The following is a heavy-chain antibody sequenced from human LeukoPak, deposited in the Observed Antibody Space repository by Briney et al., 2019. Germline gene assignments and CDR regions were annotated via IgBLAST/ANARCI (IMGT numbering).Heavy chain of an antibody. CDR1: GFTFSSYA. Sequence: GGSLRLSCAASGFTFSSYAIHWVRQAPGKGLEWVAVISYDGSNKYYADSVKGRFTISRDNSKNTLYLQMNSLRAEDTAVYYCARLSVGYCSSTSCYSADYWGQGTLVTVSS. CDR2: ISYDGSNK. D-gene: IGHD2-2*01. J-gene: IGHJ4*02. V-gene: IGHV3-30*04. CDR3: ARLSVGYCSSTSCYSADY.